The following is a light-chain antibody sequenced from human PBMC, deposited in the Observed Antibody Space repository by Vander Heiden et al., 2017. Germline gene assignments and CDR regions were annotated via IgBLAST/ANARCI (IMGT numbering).Light chain of an antibody. CDR3: QVWASCSDQYV. Sequence: SYVLTQPPSVSVAPGQTARIACGGNNIGGKSVHWYQQKPGQAPVLVVYDVRHRPSGIPERFSGSNSGNTATLTINRVEAGDEADYYCQVWASCSDQYVFGTGTKVTVL. CDR2: DVR. V-gene: IGLV3-21*02. J-gene: IGLJ1*01. CDR1: NIGGKS.